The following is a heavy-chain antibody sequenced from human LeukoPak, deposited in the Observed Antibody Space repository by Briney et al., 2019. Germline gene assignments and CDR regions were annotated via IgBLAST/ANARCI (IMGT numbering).Heavy chain of an antibody. CDR2: ISAYNGNT. D-gene: IGHD3-10*01. V-gene: IGHV1-18*01. J-gene: IGHJ4*02. Sequence: PGGSLRLSCAASGFTFSSYGISWVRQAPGQGLEWMGWISAYNGNTNYAQKLQGRVTMTTDTSTSTAYMELRSLRSDDTAVYYCAREWFPAYWGQGTLVTVSS. CDR3: AREWFPAY. CDR1: GFTFSSYG.